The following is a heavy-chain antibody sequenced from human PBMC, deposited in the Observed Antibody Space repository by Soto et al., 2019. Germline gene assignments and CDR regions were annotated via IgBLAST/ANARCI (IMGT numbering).Heavy chain of an antibody. CDR1: GFTFNNYG. J-gene: IGHJ4*02. V-gene: IGHV3-30*18. D-gene: IGHD3-10*01. CDR2: ISNDGDDE. Sequence: QVQLVESGGGVVQPGRSLRLSCAASGFTFNNYGIHWVRQAPGKGLEWVAVISNDGDDEYYADSVKGRFTISRDNSRNTLYLQMNSLRPEDTAIYYCAKEGIELWSACDYWGQGTLVTVSS. CDR3: AKEGIELWSACDY.